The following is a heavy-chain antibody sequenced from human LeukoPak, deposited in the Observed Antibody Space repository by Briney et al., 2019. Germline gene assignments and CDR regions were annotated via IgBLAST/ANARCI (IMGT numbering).Heavy chain of an antibody. CDR3: ARAESWYGSGSYGTFDY. D-gene: IGHD3-10*01. CDR1: GGTFSSYA. CDR2: IIPIFGTA. J-gene: IGHJ4*02. V-gene: IGHV1-69*13. Sequence: RASVKVSCKASGGTFSSYAISWVRQAPGQGLEWMGGIIPIFGTANYAQKFQGRVTITADESTSTAYMELSGLRSEDTAVYYCARAESWYGSGSYGTFDYWGQGTLVTVSS.